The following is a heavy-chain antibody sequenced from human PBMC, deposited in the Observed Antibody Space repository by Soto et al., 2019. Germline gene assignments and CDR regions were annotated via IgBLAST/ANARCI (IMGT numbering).Heavy chain of an antibody. CDR2: VHNSGSL. D-gene: IGHD3-10*01. J-gene: IGHJ5*02. Sequence: PSETLSLTCSVSGGSISDSNDHWGWIRQSPGQGLEWIGYVHNSGSLHYNPPLKSRVTISVDTSKNQFSLKLSSVTAADTAVYYCARSGYGSGSYPVLSWGQGTLVTVSS. CDR1: GGSISDSNDH. V-gene: IGHV4-61*05. CDR3: ARSGYGSGSYPVLS.